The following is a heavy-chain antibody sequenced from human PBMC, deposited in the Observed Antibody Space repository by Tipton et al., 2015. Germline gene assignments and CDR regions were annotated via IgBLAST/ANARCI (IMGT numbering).Heavy chain of an antibody. CDR2: IYPGDSDT. D-gene: IGHD4/OR15-4a*01. J-gene: IGHJ5*02. Sequence: QLVQSGAEVKKPGESLKISCKGTGYSFSSYWIAWVRQMPGRGLEWMGMIYPGDSDTRYSPSFQGQVPISVDRSTSTAFLHWRSLRASDTAMYFCARRWREVHWVDPWGQGTLVTVSS. CDR1: GYSFSSYW. V-gene: IGHV5-51*01. CDR3: ARRWREVHWVDP.